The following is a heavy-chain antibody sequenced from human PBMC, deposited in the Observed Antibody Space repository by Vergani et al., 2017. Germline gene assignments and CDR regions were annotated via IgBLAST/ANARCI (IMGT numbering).Heavy chain of an antibody. V-gene: IGHV3-48*03. CDR3: ARAHYDFWSGYYPPFGY. CDR2: ISSSGSTI. D-gene: IGHD3-3*01. Sequence: EVQLVESGGGLVQPGGSLRLSCAASGFTFSSYEMNWVRQAPGKGLEWVSYISSSGSTIYYADSVKGRFPISRDNAKNSLYLQMNSLRAEDTAVYYCARAHYDFWSGYYPPFGYWGQGTLVTVSS. J-gene: IGHJ4*02. CDR1: GFTFSSYE.